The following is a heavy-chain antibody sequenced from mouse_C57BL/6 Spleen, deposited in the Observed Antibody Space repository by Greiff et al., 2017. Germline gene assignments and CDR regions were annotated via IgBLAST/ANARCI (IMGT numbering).Heavy chain of an antibody. CDR2: IYPGDGDT. CDR1: GYAFSSSW. Sequence: QVQLQQSGPELVKPGASVKISCKATGYAFSSSWMNWVKQRPGKGLEWIGRIYPGDGDTNYNGKFKGKAKLTADKSSSTASMQLSSLTSEDSAVYFCARDSSGHYSMDYWGQGTSVTVSS. V-gene: IGHV1-82*01. D-gene: IGHD3-2*02. CDR3: ARDSSGHYSMDY. J-gene: IGHJ4*01.